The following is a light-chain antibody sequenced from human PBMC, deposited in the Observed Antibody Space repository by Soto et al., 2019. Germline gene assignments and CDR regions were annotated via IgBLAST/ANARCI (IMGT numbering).Light chain of an antibody. J-gene: IGLJ2*01. CDR3: CAYAGGSVLV. V-gene: IGLV2-23*02. CDR1: NSDVGSYDF. CDR2: EVS. Sequence: QSALTQPASVSGSPGQSITISCTGTNSDVGSYDFVSWYQQHPNKAPKLTIYEVSRRPTGVSSRFSGSKSGNTASLTISGLQPDDEADYYCCAYAGGSVLVFGGGTKLTVL.